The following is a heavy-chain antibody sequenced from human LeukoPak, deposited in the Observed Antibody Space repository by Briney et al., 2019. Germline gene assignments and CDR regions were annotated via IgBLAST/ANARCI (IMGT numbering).Heavy chain of an antibody. J-gene: IGHJ4*02. V-gene: IGHV4-39*01. CDR2: IYYSGST. D-gene: IGHD1-1*01. CDR1: GGSISSSSYY. CDR3: ASFTYTHVKK. Sequence: PSETLSLTCTVSGGSISSSSYYWGWIRQPPGKGLEWIGSIYYSGSTYYNPSLKSRVTISVDTSKNQFSLKLSSVTAADTAVYYCASFTYTHVKKWGQGTLVTVSS.